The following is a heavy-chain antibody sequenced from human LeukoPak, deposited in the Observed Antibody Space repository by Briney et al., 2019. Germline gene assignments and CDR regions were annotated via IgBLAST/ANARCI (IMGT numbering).Heavy chain of an antibody. V-gene: IGHV4-38-2*02. CDR3: ARDLQGSIFGWFDP. J-gene: IGHJ5*02. CDR2: IYHSGTT. D-gene: IGHD3-3*01. Sequence: SETLSLTCTVSGYSISNGYYWGWIRQPPGKGLEWIGSIYHSGTTYYNPSLQSRVTISVDTSKNQFSLKLSSVTAADAAVYYCARDLQGSIFGWFDPWGQGTLVTVSS. CDR1: GYSISNGYY.